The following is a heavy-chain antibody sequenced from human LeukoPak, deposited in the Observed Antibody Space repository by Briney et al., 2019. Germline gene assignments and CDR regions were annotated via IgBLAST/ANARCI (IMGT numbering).Heavy chain of an antibody. J-gene: IGHJ4*02. CDR1: GFTFSSYS. CDR3: ARHDYGGNSGDY. D-gene: IGHD4-23*01. V-gene: IGHV3-48*02. CDR2: IGTSSSTI. Sequence: GGSLRLSCAASGFTFSSYSMNWVRQAPGKGLEWVSYIGTSSSTIYYADSVKGRFTISRDSAENSLYLQMNRLRDEDTAVYYCARHDYGGNSGDYWGQGTLVTVSS.